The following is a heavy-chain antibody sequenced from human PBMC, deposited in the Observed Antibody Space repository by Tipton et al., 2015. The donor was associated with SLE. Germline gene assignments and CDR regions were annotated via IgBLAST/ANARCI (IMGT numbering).Heavy chain of an antibody. CDR1: GFTFSSYG. D-gene: IGHD3-10*01. J-gene: IGHJ3*02. CDR3: AQSGEPYGAFDI. V-gene: IGHV3-30*02. CDR2: IRYDGSNK. Sequence: SLRLSCAASGFTFSSYGMHWVRQAPGKGLEWVAFIRYDGSNKYYADSVKGRFTISRDNSKNTLYLQMNSLRAEDTAVYYCAQSGEPYGAFDIWGQGTMVTVSS.